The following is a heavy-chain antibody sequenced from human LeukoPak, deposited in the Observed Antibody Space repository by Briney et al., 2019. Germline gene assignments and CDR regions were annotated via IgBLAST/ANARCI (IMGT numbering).Heavy chain of an antibody. D-gene: IGHD3-22*01. CDR1: GGTFSSYA. V-gene: IGHV1-69*05. J-gene: IGHJ3*02. CDR3: ARAGYYYDSSGYYLLDAFDI. CDR2: IIPIFGTA. Sequence: RASVKVSCKASGGTFSSYAISWVRQAPGQGLEWMGAIIPIFGTANYAQKFQGRVTITTDESTSTAYMELSSLRSEDTAVYYCARAGYYYDSSGYYLLDAFDIWGQGTMVTVSS.